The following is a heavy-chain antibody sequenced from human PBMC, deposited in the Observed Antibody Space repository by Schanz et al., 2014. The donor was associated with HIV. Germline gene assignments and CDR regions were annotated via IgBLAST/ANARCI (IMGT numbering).Heavy chain of an antibody. CDR2: IGHSGST. V-gene: IGHV4-34*01. D-gene: IGHD3-22*01. J-gene: IGHJ6*02. CDR1: GDSLSENY. CDR3: ARDRRYYYDSSGYHYGHYYYGMGV. Sequence: QVRLQQWGAGLLKPSETLTLTCAVYGDSLSENYWTWIRQSPGKGLEWIGEIGHSGSTKYHPSLKSRVTMSGDTSKNQFSRKFVSVTAADTAVYYCARDRRYYYDSSGYHYGHYYYGMGVWGQGTTVTVSS.